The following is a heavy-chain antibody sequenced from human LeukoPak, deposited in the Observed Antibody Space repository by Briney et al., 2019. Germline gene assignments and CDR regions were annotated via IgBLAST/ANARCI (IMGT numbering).Heavy chain of an antibody. J-gene: IGHJ4*02. V-gene: IGHV3-7*01. CDR2: IKQDGSEK. CDR3: AREDSSGYANFYY. Sequence: GGSLRVSCAASGFTFSSYWMSWVRQAPGKGLEWVANIKQDGSEKYYVDSVKGRFTISSDNAKNSLYLQMNSLRAEDTAVYYCAREDSSGYANFYYWGQGALVTVSS. D-gene: IGHD3-22*01. CDR1: GFTFSSYW.